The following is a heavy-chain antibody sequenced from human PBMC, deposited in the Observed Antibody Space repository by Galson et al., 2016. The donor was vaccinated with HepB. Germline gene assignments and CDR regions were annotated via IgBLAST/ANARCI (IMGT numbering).Heavy chain of an antibody. J-gene: IGHJ4*02. CDR2: ISGSGGNT. Sequence: SLRLSCAASGFTFSSYAMSWVRQAPGKGLEWVSAISGSGGNTYYADSVKGRFTISRDNSKNSLYLQMNSLRAEETDVYYCAKGEYSNDPVSFDYWGQGTLVTVSS. CDR3: AKGEYSNDPVSFDY. CDR1: GFTFSSYA. V-gene: IGHV3-23*01. D-gene: IGHD4-11*01.